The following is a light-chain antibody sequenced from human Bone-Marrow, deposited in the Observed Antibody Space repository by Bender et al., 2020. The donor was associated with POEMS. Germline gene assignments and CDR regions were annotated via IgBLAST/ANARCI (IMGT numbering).Light chain of an antibody. CDR3: CSYAGSGTYV. CDR1: SSDVGGYDY. CDR2: DVS. Sequence: QSALTQPASVSGSPGQSITISCTGTSSDVGGYDYVSWYQQYPGKAPKLMIFDVSNRPSGVSNRFSGSKSGNTASLTISGLQAEDEATFYCCSYAGSGTYVFGGGTKLTVL. J-gene: IGLJ2*01. V-gene: IGLV2-14*01.